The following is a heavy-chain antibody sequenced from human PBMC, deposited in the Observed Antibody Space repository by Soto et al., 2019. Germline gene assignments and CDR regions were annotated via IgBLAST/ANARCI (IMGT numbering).Heavy chain of an antibody. J-gene: IGHJ5*02. Sequence: SETLSLTCTVSGSSISSGSCFWGWIRQPPGKGLEWIGCIYYSGSTYYNPSLKSRVTISVDRSKNQFSLKLSSVTAADTAVYYCARAHMPDDFWSGYYKGLGGWFDPWGQGTLVTVSS. CDR2: IYYSGST. V-gene: IGHV4-39*07. CDR1: GSSISSGSCF. D-gene: IGHD3-3*01. CDR3: ARAHMPDDFWSGYYKGLGGWFDP.